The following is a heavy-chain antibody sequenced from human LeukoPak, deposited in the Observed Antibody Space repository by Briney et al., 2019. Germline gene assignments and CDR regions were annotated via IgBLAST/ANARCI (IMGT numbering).Heavy chain of an antibody. CDR1: GFTLSNYA. CDR3: ARTSQTFDY. J-gene: IGHJ4*02. V-gene: IGHV3-30*04. CDR2: ISYDGRNK. Sequence: GGSLRLSCGASGFTLSNYAVKWVRQAPGKGLEGVAVISYDGRNKYYADSVKGRFTISRDNSKNTLYLQMNSLRPEDTAVYYCARTSQTFDYWGQGTLVTVSS.